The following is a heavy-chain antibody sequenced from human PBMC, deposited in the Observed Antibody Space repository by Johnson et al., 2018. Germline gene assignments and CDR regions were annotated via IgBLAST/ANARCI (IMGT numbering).Heavy chain of an antibody. J-gene: IGHJ3*02. CDR2: MNPNSGNP. CDR1: GYTLTSYD. V-gene: IGHV1-8*01. CDR3: GRDDAFDS. Sequence: QVQLVESGAEVKKPGASVKVSCKPSGYTLTSYDINWVRQATGHGLEWMGWMNPNSGNPGYAQKFQGRVTMTTNTSISTAYIELISLRSEDTAVYYCGRDDAFDSWGQGTMVTVAS.